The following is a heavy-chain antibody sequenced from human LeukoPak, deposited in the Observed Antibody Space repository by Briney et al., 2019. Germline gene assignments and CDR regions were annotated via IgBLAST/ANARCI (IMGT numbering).Heavy chain of an antibody. V-gene: IGHV1-2*02. CDR2: INTNDGDT. CDR3: ARANFLYCSSSTCLFDY. D-gene: IGHD2-2*01. J-gene: IGHJ4*02. CDR1: GYTFTDYY. Sequence: ASVTVSCTASGYTFTDYYMHWVRQAPGQGLEWMGWINTNDGDTNYAQNFQGRVTMTRDTSISTAHMEVSRLRSDDTAVYYCARANFLYCSSSTCLFDYWGQGTLVTVSS.